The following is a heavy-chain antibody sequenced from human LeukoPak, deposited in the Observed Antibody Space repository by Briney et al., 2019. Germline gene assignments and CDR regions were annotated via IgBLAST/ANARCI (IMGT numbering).Heavy chain of an antibody. V-gene: IGHV4-61*02. CDR2: IYTSGST. Sequence: SQTLSLTCTVSGGSISSGSYYWSWIRQPAGKGLEWIGRIYTSGSTNYNPSLKSRVTISVDTSKNQFSLKLSSVTAADTAVYYCARGHRHWYFDPWGRGTLVTVSS. CDR3: ARGHRHWYFDP. J-gene: IGHJ2*01. CDR1: GGSISSGSYY.